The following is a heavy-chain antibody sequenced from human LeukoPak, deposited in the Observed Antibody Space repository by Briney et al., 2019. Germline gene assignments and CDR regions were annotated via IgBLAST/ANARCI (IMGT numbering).Heavy chain of an antibody. CDR1: GGSISSSSYY. Sequence: SETLSLTCTVSGGSISSSSYYWGCIRQPPGKGLEWIGSIYYSGSTYYNPSLKSRVTISVDTSKNQFSLKLSSVTAADTAVYYCARHLYDSSGSGGSHNWFDPWGQGTLVTVSS. V-gene: IGHV4-39*01. CDR2: IYYSGST. D-gene: IGHD3-22*01. J-gene: IGHJ5*02. CDR3: ARHLYDSSGSGGSHNWFDP.